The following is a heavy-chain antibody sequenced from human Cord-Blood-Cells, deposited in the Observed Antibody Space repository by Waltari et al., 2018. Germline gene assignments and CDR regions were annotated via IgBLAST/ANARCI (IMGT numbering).Heavy chain of an antibody. CDR2: INHSGST. J-gene: IGHJ6*02. CDR3: ARGGSVAGNHYYYGMDV. Sequence: QVQLQQWGAGLLKPSETLSLTCAVYGGSFSGYYWCWIRQPPGKGLEWIGEINHSGSTNYNPSLKSRVTISVDTSKNQFSLKLSSVTAADTAVYYCARGGSVAGNHYYYGMDVWGQGTTVTVSS. CDR1: GGSFSGYY. D-gene: IGHD6-19*01. V-gene: IGHV4-34*01.